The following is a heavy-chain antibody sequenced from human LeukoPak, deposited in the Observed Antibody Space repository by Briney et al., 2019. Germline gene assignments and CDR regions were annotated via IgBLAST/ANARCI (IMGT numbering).Heavy chain of an antibody. CDR2: ISCSGDIT. J-gene: IGHJ4*02. D-gene: IGHD4-17*01. CDR1: GFTFSSHA. V-gene: IGHV3-23*01. CDR3: AKDRDTTVATGPRGYFDF. Sequence: PGGSLRLSCAASGFTFSSHAMTWVRQAPGKGLKWVSAISCSGDITYYADSVQGRFTISRDISKNTLYLQMNSLRAEDTAVYYCAKDRDTTVATGPRGYFDFWGQGTLVTVSS.